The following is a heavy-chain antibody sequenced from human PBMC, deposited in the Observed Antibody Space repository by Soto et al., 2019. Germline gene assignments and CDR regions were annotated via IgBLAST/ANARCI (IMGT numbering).Heavy chain of an antibody. Sequence: VHLVDSGGGLVKPGGSLRLSCAASGFTFSDYFMTWIRQAPGKGLEWVSYIGSRGSPIYYVDSAKGRFTISRDNAKDSLYLHMNSLRAEDTAVYYCARVSSSSLFDYWGQGTLVTVSS. CDR3: ARVSSSSLFDY. D-gene: IGHD6-6*01. CDR1: GFTFSDYF. J-gene: IGHJ4*02. V-gene: IGHV3-11*01. CDR2: IGSRGSPI.